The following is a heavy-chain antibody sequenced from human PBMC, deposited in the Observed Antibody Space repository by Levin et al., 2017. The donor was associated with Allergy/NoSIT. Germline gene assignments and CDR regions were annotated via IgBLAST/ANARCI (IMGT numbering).Heavy chain of an antibody. CDR2: ISGSGGST. D-gene: IGHD1-26*01. CDR1: GFTFSSYA. CDR3: AKMVGSGTLFPFDY. V-gene: IGHV3-23*01. J-gene: IGHJ4*02. Sequence: PGESLKISCAASGFTFSSYAMSWVRQAPGKGLEWVSAISGSGGSTYYADSVKGRFTISRDNSKNTLYLQMNSLRAEDTAVYYCAKMVGSGTLFPFDYWGQGTLVTVSS.